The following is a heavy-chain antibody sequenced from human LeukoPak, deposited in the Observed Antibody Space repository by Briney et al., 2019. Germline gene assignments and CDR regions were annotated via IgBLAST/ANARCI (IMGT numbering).Heavy chain of an antibody. CDR2: IYYSGST. CDR3: ASSIAAAVYYFDY. Sequence: SETLSLTCTVSGGSISSSSYYWGWIRQPPGKGLEWIGSIYYSGSTYYNPSLKSRVTISVDTSKNQFSLKLSSVTAADTAVYYCASSIAAAVYYFDYWGQGTLSPSPQ. D-gene: IGHD6-13*01. J-gene: IGHJ4*02. CDR1: GGSISSSSYY. V-gene: IGHV4-39*01.